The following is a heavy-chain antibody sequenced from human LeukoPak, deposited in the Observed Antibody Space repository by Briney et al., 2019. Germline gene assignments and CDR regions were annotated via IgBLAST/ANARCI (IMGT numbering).Heavy chain of an antibody. CDR3: ARAGGSYWDSAFDI. V-gene: IGHV1-2*02. D-gene: IGHD1-26*01. CDR2: IKPKSGGT. CDR1: GYDFNGYY. J-gene: IGHJ3*02. Sequence: ASVKVSCKTSGYDFNGYYIHWVRQSPGQGLEWMGWIKPKSGGTDYAEKLQGRVTMTRDTSISTAYMELSRLRSDDTAVYYCARAGGSYWDSAFDIWGQGTMVTVSS.